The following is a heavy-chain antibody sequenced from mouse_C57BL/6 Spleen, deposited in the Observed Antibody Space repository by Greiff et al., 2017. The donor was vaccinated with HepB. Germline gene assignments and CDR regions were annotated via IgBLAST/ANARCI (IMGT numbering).Heavy chain of an antibody. D-gene: IGHD1-1*01. V-gene: IGHV1-47*01. CDR1: GYTFTTYP. CDR2: FHPYNDDT. CDR3: ARGITKVVSYYFDY. Sequence: VQLQQSGAELVKPGASVKMSCKASGYTFTTYPIEWMKQNHGKSLEWIGNFHPYNDDTKYNEKFKGKATLTVEKSSSKFYLELSRLTSDYSAVYYCARGITKVVSYYFDYWGQGTTLTVSS. J-gene: IGHJ2*01.